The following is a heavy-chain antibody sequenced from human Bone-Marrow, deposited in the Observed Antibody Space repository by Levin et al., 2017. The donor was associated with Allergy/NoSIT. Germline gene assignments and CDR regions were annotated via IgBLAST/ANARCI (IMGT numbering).Heavy chain of an antibody. J-gene: IGHJ4*02. CDR3: ARQSGNYLQSFFHD. V-gene: IGHV4-59*01. Sequence: PSETLSLTSTVSGGSITLDYCSWIRQPPGKGLEWIGYIHSTGSTNYSPSFRGRVSISADTSQRRFTLKLRSVSAADTAVYYCARQSGNYLQSFFHDWGQGSVVTVSS. CDR2: IHSTGST. CDR1: GGSITLDY. D-gene: IGHD1-26*01.